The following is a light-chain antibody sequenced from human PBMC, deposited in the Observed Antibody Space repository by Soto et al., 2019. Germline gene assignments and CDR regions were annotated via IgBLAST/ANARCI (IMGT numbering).Light chain of an antibody. Sequence: QTVVTQEPSFSVSPGGTVTLTCGLSSASVSTTHNPSWFQQTPGQAPRTLIYSTNKRSSGVPDRFSGSILGNKAALTITGAQADDECDYYCVLYMGAGIWVFGGGTKVTVL. CDR3: VLYMGAGIWV. J-gene: IGLJ3*02. CDR2: STN. V-gene: IGLV8-61*01. CDR1: SASVSTTHN.